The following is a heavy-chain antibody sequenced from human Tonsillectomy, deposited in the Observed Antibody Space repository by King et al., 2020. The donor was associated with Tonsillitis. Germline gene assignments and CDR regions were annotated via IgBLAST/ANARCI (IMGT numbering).Heavy chain of an antibody. J-gene: IGHJ4*02. CDR3: AGDCCTGSRADH. V-gene: IGHV3-66*01. CDR1: GFNGGDWY. CDR2: IYDDGGA. D-gene: IGHD2-8*02. Sequence: VQLVESGGGLVQPGGSLRVSCAASGFNGGDWYMTLVRQPPGTWLEWLLVIYDDGGAYYADSVKGRFTIARDNSKNTVHLQMNSLTVEDTAVYYCAGDCCTGSRADHWGQGVLVSVSS.